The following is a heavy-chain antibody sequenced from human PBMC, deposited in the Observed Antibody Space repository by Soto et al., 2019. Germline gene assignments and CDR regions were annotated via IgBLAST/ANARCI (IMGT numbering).Heavy chain of an antibody. CDR3: ARDGGTYCDY. Sequence: LRLSCAASGFTFSTYWMHWVRQAPGKGLVWVSRLDNDGTNTRYADSVKGRFTVSRDNGKNTVYLQMDSLRAEDTAVYYCARDGGTYCDYWGQGTLVTVSS. V-gene: IGHV3-74*01. CDR1: GFTFSTYW. J-gene: IGHJ4*02. D-gene: IGHD3-16*01. CDR2: LDNDGTNT.